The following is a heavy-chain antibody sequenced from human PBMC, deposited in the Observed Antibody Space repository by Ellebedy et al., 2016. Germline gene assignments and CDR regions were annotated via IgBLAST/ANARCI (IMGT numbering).Heavy chain of an antibody. V-gene: IGHV1-69*04. CDR3: ARVRIAVAGTRGNYWYFDL. CDR1: GGTFSSYA. D-gene: IGHD6-19*01. J-gene: IGHJ2*01. Sequence: ASVKVSCKASGGTFSSYAISWVRQAPGQGLEWMGRIIPILGIANYAQKFQGRVTITADKSTSTAYMELSSLRSEDTAVYYCARVRIAVAGTRGNYWYFDLWGRGTLVTVSS. CDR2: IIPILGIA.